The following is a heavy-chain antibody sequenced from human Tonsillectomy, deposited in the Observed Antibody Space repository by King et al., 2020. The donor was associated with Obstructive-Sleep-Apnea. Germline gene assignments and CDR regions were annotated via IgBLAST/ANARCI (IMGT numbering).Heavy chain of an antibody. D-gene: IGHD6-19*01. CDR3: ARVGAVAGSRGWGYYYFDY. Sequence: VQLVESGAEVKKPGASVKVSCKASGYTFTSYDINWVRQATGQGLEWMGLVNPNRGNTGHAQKFQGRVTMTGNTSLSTAYMELSSLRSEDTAVYYCARVGAVAGSRGWGYYYFDYWGQGTLVTVSS. J-gene: IGHJ4*02. CDR2: VNPNRGNT. CDR1: GYTFTSYD. V-gene: IGHV1-8*01.